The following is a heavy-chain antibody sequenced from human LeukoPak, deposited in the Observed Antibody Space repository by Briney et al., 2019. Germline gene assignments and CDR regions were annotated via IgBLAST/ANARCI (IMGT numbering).Heavy chain of an antibody. V-gene: IGHV3-33*01. CDR3: ARDPGNYDTGSSRFDY. J-gene: IGHJ4*02. Sequence: PGRSLRLSCAASGSNFNTSGMHWVRQAPGKGLEWVAVILHDGSNKNYADSVKGRLTISRDNSKNTLYLQMNSLRAEDMGIYYCARDPGNYDTGSSRFDYWGQGTLVTVSS. CDR2: ILHDGSNK. CDR1: GSNFNTSG. D-gene: IGHD1-26*01.